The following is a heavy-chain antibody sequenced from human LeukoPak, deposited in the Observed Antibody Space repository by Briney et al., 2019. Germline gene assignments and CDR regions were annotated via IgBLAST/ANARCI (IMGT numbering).Heavy chain of an antibody. D-gene: IGHD3-10*01. CDR2: ISSNGGST. V-gene: IGHV3-64*01. CDR1: GFTFSSYA. J-gene: IGHJ4*02. Sequence: GGSLRLSCAASGFTFSSYAMHWVRQAPGKGLEYVSAISSNGGSTYYANSVKGRFTISRDNSKNTLYLQMNSLRAEDTAVYYCARDGKGLWQFDYWGQGTLVTVSS. CDR3: ARDGKGLWQFDY.